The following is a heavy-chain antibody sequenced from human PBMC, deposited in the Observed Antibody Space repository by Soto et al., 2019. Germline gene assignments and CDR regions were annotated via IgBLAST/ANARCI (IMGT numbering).Heavy chain of an antibody. V-gene: IGHV1-18*01. CDR3: ARDLAAGNCDY. Sequence: GASVKVSCKASGYTFTSYGISWVRQEPGQGLEWMGWISAYNGNTNYAQKLQGRVTMTTDTSTSTAYKELRSLRSDDTAVYYCARDLAAGNCDYWGQGTLVTVSS. D-gene: IGHD6-13*01. J-gene: IGHJ4*02. CDR1: GYTFTSYG. CDR2: ISAYNGNT.